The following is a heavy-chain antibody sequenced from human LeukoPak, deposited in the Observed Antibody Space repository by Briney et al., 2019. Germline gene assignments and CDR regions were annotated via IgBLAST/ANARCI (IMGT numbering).Heavy chain of an antibody. CDR2: IKQDGSEK. J-gene: IGHJ4*02. Sequence: PGGSLRLSCAASGFTFNNYAMNWVRQAPGKGLEWVANIKQDGSEKCYVDSVKGRFTISRDNAKNSLYLQMNSLRAEDTAVYYCAKDRDIAVPTPGYFDYWGQGTLVTVSS. D-gene: IGHD6-19*01. CDR3: AKDRDIAVPTPGYFDY. V-gene: IGHV3-7*03. CDR1: GFTFNNYA.